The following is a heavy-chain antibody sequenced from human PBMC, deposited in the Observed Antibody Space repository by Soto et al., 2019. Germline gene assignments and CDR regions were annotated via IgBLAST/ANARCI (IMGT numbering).Heavy chain of an antibody. D-gene: IGHD5-18*01. CDR3: AREGGYSYGQGYYFDY. V-gene: IGHV4-59*01. Sequence: QVQLQESGPGLVKPSETLSLTCTVSGGSISSYYWSWIRQPPGKGLEWIGYIYYSGSTNYNPPLKSRVTMSVDTSKNQVYLKPSSVTAADTAVYYCAREGGYSYGQGYYFDYWGQGTLVTVSS. CDR1: GGSISSYY. J-gene: IGHJ4*02. CDR2: IYYSGST.